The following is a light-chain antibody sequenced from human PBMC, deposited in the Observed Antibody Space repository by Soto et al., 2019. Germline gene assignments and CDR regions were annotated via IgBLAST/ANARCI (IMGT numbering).Light chain of an antibody. V-gene: IGLV1-44*01. CDR2: SNS. CDR3: ATWDDSLNGLV. CDR1: DSNIGTNT. J-gene: IGLJ3*02. Sequence: QSVVTQPPSASGTPGQSVAISCSGSDSNIGTNTVTWFQHLPGTTPKLLIYSNSLRPSGVPDRFSGSKSGASASLAISGLQSEDEGDYYCATWDDSLNGLVFGGGTKVTVL.